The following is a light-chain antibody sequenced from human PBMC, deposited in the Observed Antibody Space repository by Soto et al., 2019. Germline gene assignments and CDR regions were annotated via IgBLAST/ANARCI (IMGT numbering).Light chain of an antibody. J-gene: IGKJ3*01. CDR2: WAS. CDR1: QSVLYSPNNNNY. CDR3: QQYYTTPYT. V-gene: IGKV4-1*01. Sequence: DIVMTQSPDSLAVSLGERAIINCKSSQSVLYSPNNNNYLSWYQHKPGQPPRLLIYWASTRESGVPDRFSGSGSGTDFTLTISSLQAEDVAVYYCQQYYTTPYTFGPGTKVDVK.